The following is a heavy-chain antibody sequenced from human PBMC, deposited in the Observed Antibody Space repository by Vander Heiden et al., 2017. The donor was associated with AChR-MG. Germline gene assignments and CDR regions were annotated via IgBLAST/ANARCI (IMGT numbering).Heavy chain of an antibody. Sequence: QVQLVQSGAEVKKPGSSVKVSCKASGGTFSSYAISWVRQAPGQGLEWMGGIIPIFGTANYAQKFQGRVTITADESTSTAYMELSSLRSEDTAVYYCVSWGGPTVTTPAQGHMDVWGKGTTVTVSS. V-gene: IGHV1-69*01. CDR2: IIPIFGTA. J-gene: IGHJ6*03. CDR3: VSWGGPTVTTPAQGHMDV. D-gene: IGHD4-17*01. CDR1: GGTFSSYA.